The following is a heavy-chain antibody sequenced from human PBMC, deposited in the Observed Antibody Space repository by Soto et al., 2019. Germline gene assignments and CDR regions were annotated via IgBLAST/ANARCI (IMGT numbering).Heavy chain of an antibody. CDR1: GGSFSGYY. CDR2: INHSGST. CDR3: ARAPEVNNWFDP. J-gene: IGHJ5*02. Sequence: SQTLSLTCAVYGGSFSGYYWSWIRQPPGKGLEWIGEINHSGSTNYNPSLKSRVTISVDTSKNQFSLKLSSVTAADTAVYYCARAPEVNNWFDPWGQGTLVTVSS. V-gene: IGHV4-34*01.